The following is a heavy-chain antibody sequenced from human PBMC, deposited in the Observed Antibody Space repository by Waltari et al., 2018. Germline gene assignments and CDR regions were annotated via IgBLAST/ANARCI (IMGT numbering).Heavy chain of an antibody. D-gene: IGHD1-26*01. CDR1: GFTFDDYA. J-gene: IGHJ4*02. V-gene: IGHV3-9*01. Sequence: EVQLVESGGGLVQPGRSLRLSCAASGFTFDDYAMHWVRQAPGKGLEWVSGISWNSGSIGYADSVKGRFTISRDNAKNSLYLQMNSLRAEDTALYYCASTGNGSYFNYWGQGTLVTVAS. CDR3: ASTGNGSYFNY. CDR2: ISWNSGSI.